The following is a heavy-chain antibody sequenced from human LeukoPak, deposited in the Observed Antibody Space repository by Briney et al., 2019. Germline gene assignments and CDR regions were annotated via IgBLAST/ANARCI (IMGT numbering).Heavy chain of an antibody. V-gene: IGHV4-39*07. CDR3: ARVRARYYDIRGYFDY. CDR2: IYYSGST. Sequence: SETLSLTCTVSGGSISSSSYYWGWIRQPPGKGLEWIGSIYYSGSTYYNPSLKSRVTISVDTSKNQFSLKLSSVAAADTAVYYCARVRARYYDIRGYFDYWGQGTLVTVSS. D-gene: IGHD3-22*01. CDR1: GGSISSSSYY. J-gene: IGHJ4*02.